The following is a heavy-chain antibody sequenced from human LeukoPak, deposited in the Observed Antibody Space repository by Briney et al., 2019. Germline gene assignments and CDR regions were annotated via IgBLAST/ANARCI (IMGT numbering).Heavy chain of an antibody. CDR1: GYTFTSYG. Sequence: ASVKVSCKASGYTFTSYGISWVRQAPGQRLEWMGWISAYNGNTNYAQKLQGRVTMTTDTSTSTAYMELRSLRSDDTAVYYCAREFHVPYYDILTGYYNYWFDPWGRGTLVTVSS. CDR2: ISAYNGNT. CDR3: AREFHVPYYDILTGYYNYWFDP. V-gene: IGHV1-18*01. J-gene: IGHJ5*02. D-gene: IGHD3-9*01.